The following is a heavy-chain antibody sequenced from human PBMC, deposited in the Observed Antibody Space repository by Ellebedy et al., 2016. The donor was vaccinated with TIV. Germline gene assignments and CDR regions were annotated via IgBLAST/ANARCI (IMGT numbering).Heavy chain of an antibody. J-gene: IGHJ4*02. CDR2: ISSSSNLI. CDR3: ARSVDLLDY. D-gene: IGHD4-23*01. V-gene: IGHV3-48*02. CDR1: GFSFSTYS. Sequence: PGGSLRLSCAVSGFSFSTYSMNWVRQAPGKGLEWISYISSSSNLIYYADSVKGRFTISRDNAENSLYLQMHSLRDEDTAVYYCARSVDLLDYWGQGTLVTVSS.